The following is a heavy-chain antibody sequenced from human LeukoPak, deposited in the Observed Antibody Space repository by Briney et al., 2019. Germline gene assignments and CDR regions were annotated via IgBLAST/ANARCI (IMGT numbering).Heavy chain of an antibody. CDR3: ARDDNYGIFVNVDY. D-gene: IGHD4-11*01. CDR2: ISTSTGDT. Sequence: ASVKVSCKASGYSFTGYYLHWVRQAPGQGPEWMGWISTSTGDTKYTQKFQGRVTLTTDTSTSTAYMELSSLRSDDTAVYYCARDDNYGIFVNVDYWGQGTLVTVSS. V-gene: IGHV1-2*02. J-gene: IGHJ4*02. CDR1: GYSFTGYY.